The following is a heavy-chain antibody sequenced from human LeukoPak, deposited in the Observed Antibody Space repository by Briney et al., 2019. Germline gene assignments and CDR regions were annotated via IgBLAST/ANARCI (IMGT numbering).Heavy chain of an antibody. D-gene: IGHD3-22*01. V-gene: IGHV4-38-2*01. CDR2: IYHSGST. Sequence: SETLSLTCAVSGYSISSGYYWGWIRQPPGKGLEWIGSIYHSGSTYYNPPLKSRVTISVDTSKNQFSLKLSSVTAADTAVYFCARITFTYYYDISGYYYFDYWGQGTLVTVST. CDR1: GYSISSGYY. CDR3: ARITFTYYYDISGYYYFDY. J-gene: IGHJ4*02.